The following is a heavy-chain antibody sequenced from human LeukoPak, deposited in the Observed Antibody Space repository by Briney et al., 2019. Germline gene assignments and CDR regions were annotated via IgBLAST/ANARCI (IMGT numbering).Heavy chain of an antibody. CDR1: GYSISSSSYY. CDR3: ARYGDTSGY. CDR2: IYYSGST. Sequence: PSETLSLTCTVSGYSISSSSYYWGWIRQPPGKGLEWIGSIYYSGSTHYNPSLESRVTISVDTSKNQFSLKLSSVTAADTAVYYCARYGDTSGYWGQGTLVTVSS. J-gene: IGHJ4*02. D-gene: IGHD4-17*01. V-gene: IGHV4-39*07.